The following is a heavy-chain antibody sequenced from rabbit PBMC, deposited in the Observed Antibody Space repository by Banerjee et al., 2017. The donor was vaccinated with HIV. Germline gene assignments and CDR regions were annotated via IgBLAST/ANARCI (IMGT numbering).Heavy chain of an antibody. CDR3: ARKLSL. D-gene: IGHD6-1*01. CDR2: IYVGNSDRP. J-gene: IGHJ4*01. Sequence: QSLEESGGGLVQPEGSLTLTCTASGFDLSYYYYMCWVRQAPGKGLDWIGCIYVGNSDRPYYASWVNGRFPISKPSSTTVTLQMTSMTAAETATYFCARKLSLWGPGTLVTIS. CDR1: GFDLSYYYY. V-gene: IGHV1S40*01.